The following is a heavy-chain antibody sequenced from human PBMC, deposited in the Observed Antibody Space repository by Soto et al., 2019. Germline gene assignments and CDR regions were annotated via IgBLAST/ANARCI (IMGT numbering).Heavy chain of an antibody. CDR2: MNPNSGNT. Sequence: ASVKVSCKASGYTFTSYDINWVRQATGQGLEWMGWMNPNSGNTGYAQKFQGRVTMTRNTSISAAYMELSSLRSEDTAVYYCARGLLRSYSGWFGESPYGWGKGTTVTVSS. J-gene: IGHJ6*04. CDR3: ARGLLRSYSGWFGESPYG. D-gene: IGHD3-10*01. V-gene: IGHV1-8*01. CDR1: GYTFTSYD.